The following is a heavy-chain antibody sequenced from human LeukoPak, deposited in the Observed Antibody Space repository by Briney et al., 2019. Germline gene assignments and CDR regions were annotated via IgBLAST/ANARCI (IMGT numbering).Heavy chain of an antibody. V-gene: IGHV3-48*03. D-gene: IGHD6-13*01. CDR1: GFTFSSYE. Sequence: GSLRLSCAASGFTFSSYEMNWVRQAPGKGLEWVSYISSSGSTIYYADSVKGRFTISRDNSKNTLYLQMNSLRAEDTAVYYCAKDRDGYSSSWETGWFDPWGQGTLVTVSS. CDR2: ISSSGSTI. J-gene: IGHJ5*02. CDR3: AKDRDGYSSSWETGWFDP.